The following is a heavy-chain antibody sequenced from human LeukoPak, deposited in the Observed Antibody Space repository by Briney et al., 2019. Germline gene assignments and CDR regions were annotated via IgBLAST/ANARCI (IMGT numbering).Heavy chain of an antibody. CDR1: GGSISSYY. Sequence: SETLSLTCTASGGSISSYYWSWIRQPPGKGLDWIGYIYYSGSTNYNPSLKSRVTISVDTSKNQFSLKLSSVTAADTAVYYCARGHRSTRGSGFWFDPWGQGTMVTVSS. V-gene: IGHV4-59*01. J-gene: IGHJ5*02. D-gene: IGHD6-19*01. CDR2: IYYSGST. CDR3: ARGHRSTRGSGFWFDP.